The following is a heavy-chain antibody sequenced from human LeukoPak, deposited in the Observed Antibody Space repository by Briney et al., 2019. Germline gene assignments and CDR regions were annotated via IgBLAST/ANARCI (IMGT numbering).Heavy chain of an antibody. D-gene: IGHD3-10*01. J-gene: IGHJ4*02. Sequence: PSETLSLTCAVSGYSISSGYYWGWLRQPPRKGLEWIASIYHTGTTYYNPSLKSRVTISLDTSKNQFSLKLSSVTAADTAVYYCGRDLGGSGSYYYEWGQGTLVTVSS. CDR2: IYHTGTT. CDR1: GYSISSGYY. CDR3: GRDLGGSGSYYYE. V-gene: IGHV4-38-2*02.